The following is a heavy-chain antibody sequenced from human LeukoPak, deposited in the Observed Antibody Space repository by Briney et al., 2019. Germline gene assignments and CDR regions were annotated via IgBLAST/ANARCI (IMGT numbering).Heavy chain of an antibody. CDR1: GGSISSYY. J-gene: IGHJ5*02. CDR3: ARPGLLNWFDP. D-gene: IGHD5-18*01. CDR2: LYYRGST. Sequence: PSETLSLTCTVSGGSISSYYWSWLRQPPGQGLEWIGCLYYRGSTNYNPSLKSRVNISVDTSKNQFSLKLSSVTAADTAVYYGARPGLLNWFDPWGQGTLVTVSS. V-gene: IGHV4-59*01.